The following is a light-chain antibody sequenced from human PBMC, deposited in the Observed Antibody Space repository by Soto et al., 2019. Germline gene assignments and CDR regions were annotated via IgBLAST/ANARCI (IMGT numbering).Light chain of an antibody. J-gene: IGKJ2*01. CDR3: QQYDTLPPYT. CDR1: QDIGNY. CDR2: DAS. Sequence: DIQMTQSPSSLSASVGDRVTIACQANQDIGNYLNWYQQKPGKAPRLLIYDASNLEIGVPSRFSGSRSGTDFTFPISNLQPEDIATYYCQQYDTLPPYTFGQGTKVELK. V-gene: IGKV1-33*01.